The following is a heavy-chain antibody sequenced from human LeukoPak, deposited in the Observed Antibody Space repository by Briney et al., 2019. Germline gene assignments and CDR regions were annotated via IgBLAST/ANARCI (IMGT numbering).Heavy chain of an antibody. Sequence: GGSLRLSCAASGFTVSSNYMSWVRQAPGKGLEWVSVIYSGGSTYYADSVKGRFTISRDNSKNTLYLQMNSLRAEDTAVYYCARVNYYDSSGYPATDAFDIWGQGTMVTVSS. CDR2: IYSGGST. CDR1: GFTVSSNY. V-gene: IGHV3-53*01. D-gene: IGHD3-22*01. J-gene: IGHJ3*02. CDR3: ARVNYYDSSGYPATDAFDI.